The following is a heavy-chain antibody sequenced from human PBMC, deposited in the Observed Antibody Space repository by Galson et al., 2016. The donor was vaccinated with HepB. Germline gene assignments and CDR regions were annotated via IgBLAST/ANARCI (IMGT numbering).Heavy chain of an antibody. V-gene: IGHV3-15*01. CDR1: GFTFNKAW. J-gene: IGHJ6*02. CDR2: IKSEADGGTT. Sequence: SLRLSCAASGFTFNKAWMSWVRQAPGKGLEWVGRIKSEADGGTTDYGAPVRGRFIISRDDSKDTLYLQLNSLKSEDTGEYYCTTDSGFGSTWFLYYYFGMDVWGQGTTVTVSS. D-gene: IGHD6-13*01. CDR3: TTDSGFGSTWFLYYYFGMDV.